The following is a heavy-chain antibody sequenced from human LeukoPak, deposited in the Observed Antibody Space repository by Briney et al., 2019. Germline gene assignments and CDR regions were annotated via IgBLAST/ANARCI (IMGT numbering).Heavy chain of an antibody. CDR1: GFTFSSSW. V-gene: IGHV3-7*01. J-gene: IGHJ4*02. CDR2: IKQDGSEK. CDR3: ARVIAARPGDYFDY. Sequence: GGSLRLSCAASGFTFSSSWMSWVRQAPGKGLEWVANIKQDGSEKYYVDSMKGRFTISRDNAKNSLYLQMNSLRAEDTAVYYCARVIAARPGDYFDYWGQGTLVTVSS. D-gene: IGHD6-6*01.